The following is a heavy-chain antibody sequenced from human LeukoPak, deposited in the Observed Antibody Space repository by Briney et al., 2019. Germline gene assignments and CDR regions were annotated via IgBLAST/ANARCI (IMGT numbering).Heavy chain of an antibody. CDR3: ARDLAVSYYYDSSGYPNDY. D-gene: IGHD3-22*01. CDR1: GYTLTGYY. J-gene: IGHJ4*02. Sequence: ASVKVSCKASGYTLTGYYMHWVRQAPGQGLEWMGWINPNSGGTNYAQKFQGRVTMTRDTSISTAYMELSRLRSDDTAVYYCARDLAVSYYYDSSGYPNDYWGQETLVTVSS. CDR2: INPNSGGT. V-gene: IGHV1-2*02.